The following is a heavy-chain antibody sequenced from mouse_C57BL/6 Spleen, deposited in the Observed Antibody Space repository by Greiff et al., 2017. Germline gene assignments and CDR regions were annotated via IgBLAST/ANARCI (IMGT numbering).Heavy chain of an antibody. Sequence: VQLQQPGAELMKPGASVKLSCKATGYTFTGYWIEWVKQRPGHGLEWIGEILPGSGSTNYNEKFKGKATFTADTSSNTAYMQLSSLTTEDYAIYYYARGTTVVATGYAMDYWGQGTSVTVSS. J-gene: IGHJ4*01. V-gene: IGHV1-9*01. CDR1: GYTFTGYW. D-gene: IGHD1-1*01. CDR2: ILPGSGST. CDR3: ARGTTVVATGYAMDY.